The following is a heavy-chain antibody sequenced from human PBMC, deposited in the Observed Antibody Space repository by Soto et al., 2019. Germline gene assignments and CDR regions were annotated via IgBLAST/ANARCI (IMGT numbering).Heavy chain of an antibody. CDR2: INYNGENT. V-gene: IGHV3-23*01. CDR3: AKSGNGWWRGLDS. J-gene: IGHJ5*01. CDR1: GLTFGDYA. D-gene: IGHD6-19*01. Sequence: EVPLLESGGGLMQRGGSLRLSCAASGLTFGDYALSWVRLAPGKGLEWVSAINYNGENTFYLDSVRGRFTISRDNSRDTLFLQMNNLRDEDTAVYYCAKSGNGWWRGLDSWGQGTLVTVSS.